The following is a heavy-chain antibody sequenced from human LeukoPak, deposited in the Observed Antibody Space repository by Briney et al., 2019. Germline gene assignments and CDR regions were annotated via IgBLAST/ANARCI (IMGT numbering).Heavy chain of an antibody. D-gene: IGHD3-10*01. CDR1: GGSISTYY. Sequence: SETLSLTCTVSGGSISTYYWSWIRQPPGKGLEWIGYIYYSGRTNYNPSLKSRVTISLDTSKNQFSLKLNSVTAADTAVYYCAKSNGYGLVDIWGQGTMVTVSS. CDR2: IYYSGRT. J-gene: IGHJ3*02. CDR3: AKSNGYGLVDI. V-gene: IGHV4-59*12.